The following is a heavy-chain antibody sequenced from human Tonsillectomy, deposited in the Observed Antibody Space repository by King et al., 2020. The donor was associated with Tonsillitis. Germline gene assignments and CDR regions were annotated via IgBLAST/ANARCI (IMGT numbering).Heavy chain of an antibody. J-gene: IGHJ4*02. CDR1: GFTFSNYA. V-gene: IGHV3-23*04. Sequence: VQLVESGGGLVQPGGSLRLSCAASGFTFSNYAMSWVRQAPGKGLEWVSLISGSGGSTYYADSVKGRFTISRDNSKKTLYLQMNSLRVEDTAVYYCAKALGDLDWVFDYWGQGTLVTVSS. CDR3: AKALGDLDWVFDY. D-gene: IGHD3-10*01. CDR2: ISGSGGST.